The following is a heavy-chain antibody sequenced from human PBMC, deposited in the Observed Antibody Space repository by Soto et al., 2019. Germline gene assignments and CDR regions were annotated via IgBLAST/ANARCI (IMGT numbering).Heavy chain of an antibody. CDR2: IIPIFRTI. Sequence: QAQLVQSGAEVKKPVSSVKVSCKASGGTFSNFAITWVRQAPGQGLEWMGGIIPIFRTINYAQKFQGRVTITSDESTTTAYMDLSTLRSEDTAVYFCASGSSGGGYFYDGMDVWGQGTTVIVSS. J-gene: IGHJ6*02. CDR3: ASGSSGGGYFYDGMDV. CDR1: GGTFSNFA. V-gene: IGHV1-69*01. D-gene: IGHD1-26*01.